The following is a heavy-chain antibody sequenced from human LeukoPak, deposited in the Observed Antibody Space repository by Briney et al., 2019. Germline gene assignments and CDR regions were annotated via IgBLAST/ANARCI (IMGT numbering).Heavy chain of an antibody. CDR2: IIAYNGNT. CDR1: RYTFTSYG. CDR3: ARERNLNLIDY. D-gene: IGHD1-14*01. Sequence: ASVKVSSKASRYTFTSYGISWVRQAPGQRLEWMGWIIAYNGNTNYTQKLQGRVTMTTDTSTSTAYMELRSLRSDGKAVYYCARERNLNLIDYWGQGSLVTVSS. V-gene: IGHV1-18*01. J-gene: IGHJ4*02.